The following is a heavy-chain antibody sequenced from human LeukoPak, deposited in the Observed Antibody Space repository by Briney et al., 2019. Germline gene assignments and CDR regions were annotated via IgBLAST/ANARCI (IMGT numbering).Heavy chain of an antibody. CDR3: AKDSGIAVAGGRLDF. D-gene: IGHD6-19*01. CDR1: GFMFDDHA. Sequence: QAGRSLRLSCAASGFMFDDHAMHWVRQAPGKGLEWVSGISRKSGSIGYADSVKGRFTISRDNAKNFLYLQMSSLRAEDTALYYCAKDSGIAVAGGRLDFWGQGTLVTVSS. CDR2: ISRKSGSI. J-gene: IGHJ4*02. V-gene: IGHV3-9*01.